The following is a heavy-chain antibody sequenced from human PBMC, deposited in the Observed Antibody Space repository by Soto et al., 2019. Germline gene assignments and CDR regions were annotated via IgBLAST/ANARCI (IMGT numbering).Heavy chain of an antibody. CDR3: ARGRGLDYYDSSGYYSNFDY. Sequence: SETLSLTCAVYGGSFSGYYWSWIRQPPGKGLEWIGEINHSGSTNYNPSLKSRVTISVDTSKNQFSLKLSSVTAADTAVYYCARGRGLDYYDSSGYYSNFDYWGQGTLVTVSS. V-gene: IGHV4-34*01. D-gene: IGHD3-22*01. J-gene: IGHJ4*02. CDR2: INHSGST. CDR1: GGSFSGYY.